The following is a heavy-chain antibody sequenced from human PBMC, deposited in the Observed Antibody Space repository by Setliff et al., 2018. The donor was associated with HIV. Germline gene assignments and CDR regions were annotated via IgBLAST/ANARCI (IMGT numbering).Heavy chain of an antibody. D-gene: IGHD6-13*01. J-gene: IGHJ4*02. CDR3: ARGRGGAESYSSSWYYFDY. V-gene: IGHV1-3*01. CDR2: INAGNGNT. Sequence: ASVKVSCKASGYTFSEYAIHWVRQAPGQRLEWMGWINAGNGNTNYAQKFQGRVTITTDESTSTAYMELSSLRSEDTAVYYCARGRGGAESYSSSWYYFDYWGQGTLVTVSS. CDR1: GYTFSEYA.